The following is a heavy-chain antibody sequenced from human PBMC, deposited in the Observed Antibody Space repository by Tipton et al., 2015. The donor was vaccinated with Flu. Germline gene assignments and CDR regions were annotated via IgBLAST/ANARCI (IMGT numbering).Heavy chain of an antibody. J-gene: IGHJ6*02. CDR2: IYYSGTT. CDR3: ARDLWNDRRAYYYYGVDV. D-gene: IGHD1-1*01. Sequence: LRLSCTVSGDSISTTIYYWGWVRRPPGKGLEWIGSIYYSGTTYYNPSLKSRVTISVDSSKNEFSLTLASLTAADTAVYYCARDLWNDRRAYYYYGVDVWGRGTTVTVSS. V-gene: IGHV4-39*07. CDR1: GDSISTTIYY.